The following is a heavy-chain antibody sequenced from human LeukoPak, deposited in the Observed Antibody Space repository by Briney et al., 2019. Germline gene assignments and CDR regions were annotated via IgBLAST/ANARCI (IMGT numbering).Heavy chain of an antibody. Sequence: GGSLRLSFAASGFTFSSYWMSWVRQAPGKGLEWVANIKQDGNEKYYVDSVKGRFTISRDNANNSLFLQLNSLRAEDTAVYYCAKFYVGNFITHWGQGALVTVSS. CDR2: IKQDGNEK. CDR3: AKFYVGNFITH. CDR1: GFTFSSYW. J-gene: IGHJ4*02. D-gene: IGHD2/OR15-2a*01. V-gene: IGHV3-7*01.